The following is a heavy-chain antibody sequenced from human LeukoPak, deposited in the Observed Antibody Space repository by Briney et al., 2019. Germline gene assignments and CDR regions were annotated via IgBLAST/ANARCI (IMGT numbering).Heavy chain of an antibody. CDR1: GGSIGSGSYY. J-gene: IGHJ4*02. CDR2: IYTSGST. V-gene: IGHV4-61*02. D-gene: IGHD2-21*01. CDR3: ARGLTYCGGDCFDY. Sequence: SETLSPTCTVSGGSIGSGSYYWSWIRQPAGKGLEWIGRIYTSGSTNYNPSLKSRVTISVDTSKNQFSLKLSSVTAADTAVYYCARGLTYCGGDCFDYWGQGTLVTVSS.